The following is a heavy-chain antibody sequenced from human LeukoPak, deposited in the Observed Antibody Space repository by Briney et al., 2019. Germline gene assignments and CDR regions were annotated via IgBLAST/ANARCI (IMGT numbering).Heavy chain of an antibody. Sequence: GGSLRLSCAASGFTFSSYSMNWVRQAPGKGLEWVSYISYSSSTLYYADSVEGRFTISRDNAKNSLYLQMNSLRVEDTAVYYCARGLIWYFDSWGQGTLVTVSS. D-gene: IGHD6-19*01. CDR3: ARGLIWYFDS. J-gene: IGHJ4*02. CDR2: ISYSSSTL. V-gene: IGHV3-48*01. CDR1: GFTFSSYS.